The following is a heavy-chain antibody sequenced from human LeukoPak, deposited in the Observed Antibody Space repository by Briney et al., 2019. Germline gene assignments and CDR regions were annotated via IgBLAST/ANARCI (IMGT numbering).Heavy chain of an antibody. CDR1: GGTFSSYA. CDR2: IIPIFGTA. CDR3: ARGGLIAAAGTWFDY. Sequence: ASVKVSCKASGGTFSSYAISWVRQAPGQGLEWMGGIIPIFGTANYAQKFQGRVTITRDTSASTAYMELSSLRSEDTAVYYCARGGLIAAAGTWFDYWGQGTLVTVSS. J-gene: IGHJ4*02. D-gene: IGHD6-13*01. V-gene: IGHV1-69*05.